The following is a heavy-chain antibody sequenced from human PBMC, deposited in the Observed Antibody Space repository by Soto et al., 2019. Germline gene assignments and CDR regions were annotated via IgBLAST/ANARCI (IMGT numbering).Heavy chain of an antibody. CDR3: ARRYDDFWSGYSFYYYGMDV. D-gene: IGHD3-3*01. J-gene: IGHJ6*02. V-gene: IGHV4-34*01. Sequence: SETLSLTCAVYGGSFSGYYWSWIRQPPGKGLEWIGEINHSGSTNYNPSLKSRVTISVDTSKNQFPLKLISVTAADTAVYFCARRYDDFWSGYSFYYYGMDVWGQGTTVTVSS. CDR2: INHSGST. CDR1: GGSFSGYY.